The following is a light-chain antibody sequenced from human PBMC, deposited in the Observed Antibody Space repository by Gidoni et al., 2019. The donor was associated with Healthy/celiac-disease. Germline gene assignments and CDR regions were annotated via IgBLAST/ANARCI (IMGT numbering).Light chain of an antibody. CDR3: QQSYSTPPT. J-gene: IGKJ1*01. Sequence: THSPSSLSASVGDRVTITCRASQSISSYLNWYQQKPGKAPKLLIYAASSLQSGVPSRFSGSGSGTDFTLTISSLQPEDFATYYCQQSYSTPPTFGQGTKVEIK. V-gene: IGKV1-39*01. CDR1: QSISSY. CDR2: AAS.